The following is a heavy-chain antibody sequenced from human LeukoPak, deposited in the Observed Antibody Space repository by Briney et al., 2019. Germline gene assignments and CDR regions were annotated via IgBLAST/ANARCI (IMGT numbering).Heavy chain of an antibody. V-gene: IGHV1-46*01. J-gene: IGHJ3*02. CDR1: GYTFTSYY. CDR3: ARGRIAAAGPYVGYAFDI. D-gene: IGHD6-13*01. Sequence: ASVKVSCKASGYTFTSYYMHWVRQAPGQGLEWMGIINPSGGSTSYAQKFQGRVTISRDNAKNSLYLQMNSLRAEDTAVYYCARGRIAAAGPYVGYAFDIWGQGTMVTVSS. CDR2: INPSGGST.